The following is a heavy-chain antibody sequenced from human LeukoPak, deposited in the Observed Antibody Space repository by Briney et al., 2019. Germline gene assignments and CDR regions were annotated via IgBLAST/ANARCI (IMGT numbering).Heavy chain of an antibody. CDR1: GFTLSSYA. CDR2: ISKNGGNT. V-gene: IGHV3-64*01. Sequence: PGGSLRFSCAASGFTLSSYAMHWVRRAPGKGLEYVSAISKNGGNTYYANSVKGRFSISRDNSKNTLYLQMGSLRTEDMAVYYCARVGEGRYYQYYYMDVWGKGTTVTVSS. CDR3: ARVGEGRYYQYYYMDV. J-gene: IGHJ6*03. D-gene: IGHD1-26*01.